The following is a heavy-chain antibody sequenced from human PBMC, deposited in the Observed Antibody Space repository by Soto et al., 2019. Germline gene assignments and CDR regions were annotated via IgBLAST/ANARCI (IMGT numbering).Heavy chain of an antibody. J-gene: IGHJ6*03. CDR3: AREEQVVVVPAAILPHTEIGRRYYYYYYMDV. CDR2: VSGDGSTT. CDR1: GFTFSRHW. Sequence: PGGSLRLSCAASGFTFSRHWMHWVRLAPGKGPVWVSRVSGDGSTTTYADSVKGRFTISRDNAKNSLYLQMNSLRAEDTAVYYCAREEQVVVVPAAILPHTEIGRRYYYYYYMDVWGKRTTVTVSS. V-gene: IGHV3-74*01. D-gene: IGHD2-2*01.